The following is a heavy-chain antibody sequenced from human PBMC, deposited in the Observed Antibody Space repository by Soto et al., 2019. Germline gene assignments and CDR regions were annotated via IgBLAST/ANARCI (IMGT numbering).Heavy chain of an antibody. V-gene: IGHV2-5*08. CDR1: GGSISSGGYY. CDR3: ALLTDLYIMFDF. D-gene: IGHD3-16*01. J-gene: IGHJ4*02. CDR2: IYWDDDN. Sequence: TLSLTCTVSGGSISSGGYYWSWIRQPPGKALVLLGIIYWDDDNRYTPLLHNRLTITKDTSKNQVVLTMTNMDAVDTGTYYCALLTDLYIMFDFWGQGTQVTVSS.